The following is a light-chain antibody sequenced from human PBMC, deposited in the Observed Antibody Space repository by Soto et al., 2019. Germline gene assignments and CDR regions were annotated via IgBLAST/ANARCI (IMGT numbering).Light chain of an antibody. CDR1: TNDIGAYNH. J-gene: IGLJ1*01. CDR3: CSYTTFSTYV. Sequence: QSVLTQPASVSGSPGQSITISCTGATNDIGAYNHVSWYQQHPGKAPKLLIYDVRNRPSGISDRFSGSKSGSTASLTISGLQAEDEADYYCCSYTTFSTYVFGTGTKLTV. V-gene: IGLV2-14*03. CDR2: DVR.